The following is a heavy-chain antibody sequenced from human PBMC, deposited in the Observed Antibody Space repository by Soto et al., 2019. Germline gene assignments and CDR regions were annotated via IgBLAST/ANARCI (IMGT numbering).Heavy chain of an antibody. J-gene: IGHJ4*02. CDR1: GGSISSSSYY. Sequence: QLQLQESGPGLVKPSETLSLTCTVSGGSISSSSYYWGWIRQPPGKGLEWIGSIYYSGSTYYNPSPKSRVTISVDPSKNQFSLKLSSVNAADTAVYYCARHGCSSTSCPNDYWGQGTLVTVSS. CDR2: IYYSGST. D-gene: IGHD2-2*01. CDR3: ARHGCSSTSCPNDY. V-gene: IGHV4-39*01.